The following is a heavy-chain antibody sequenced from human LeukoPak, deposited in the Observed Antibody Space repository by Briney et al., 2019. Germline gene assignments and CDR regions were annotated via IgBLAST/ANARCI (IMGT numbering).Heavy chain of an antibody. CDR3: ARYRIAAADFSAFDI. CDR2: INADNGNT. D-gene: IGHD6-13*01. CDR1: GYTFTNYV. J-gene: IGHJ3*02. V-gene: IGHV1-3*01. Sequence: ASVKVSCKASGYTFTNYVMSWVRQAPGQSFEWMGLINADNGNTRYSQKFQGRVTITRDTSASTAYMELSSLRSEDTAVYYCARYRIAAADFSAFDIWGQGTMVTVSS.